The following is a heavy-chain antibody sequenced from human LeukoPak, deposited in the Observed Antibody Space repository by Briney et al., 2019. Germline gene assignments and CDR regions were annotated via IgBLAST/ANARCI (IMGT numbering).Heavy chain of an antibody. CDR1: GFTFSSYS. CDR2: INWNGGST. CDR3: AREGEPSLRYFDWLLYPNWFDP. Sequence: PGGSLRLSCAASGFTFSSYSMSWVRQAPGKGLEWVSGINWNGGSTGYADSVKGRFTISRDNAKNSLYLQMNGLRAEDTALYYCAREGEPSLRYFDWLLYPNWFDPWGQGTLVTVSS. J-gene: IGHJ5*02. V-gene: IGHV3-20*04. D-gene: IGHD3-9*01.